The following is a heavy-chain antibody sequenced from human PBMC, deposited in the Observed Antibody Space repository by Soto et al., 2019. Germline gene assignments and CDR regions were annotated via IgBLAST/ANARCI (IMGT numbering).Heavy chain of an antibody. CDR2: ISAYNGNT. CDR3: ARDYYDFWSGPLIDY. J-gene: IGHJ4*02. D-gene: IGHD3-3*01. V-gene: IGHV1-18*01. CDR1: GYTFTSYG. Sequence: QVQLVQSGAEVKKPGASVKVSCKASGYTFTSYGISWVRQAPGQGLEWMGWISAYNGNTNYAHKLQGRVTMTTDTSTSTAYMELRSLRSDDTAVYYCARDYYDFWSGPLIDYWGQGTLVTVSS.